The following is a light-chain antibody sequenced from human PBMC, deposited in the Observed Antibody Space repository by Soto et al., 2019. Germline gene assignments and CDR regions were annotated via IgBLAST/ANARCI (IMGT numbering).Light chain of an antibody. J-gene: IGLJ2*01. V-gene: IGLV2-8*01. CDR2: EVS. CDR3: SSYAGSNNFEVV. CDR1: SSDVGGYNY. Sequence: QSALTQPPSASGSPGQSVTISCTGTSSDVGGYNYVSWYQQHPGKAPKLMIYEVSKRPSGVPDRFSGSKSGNTASLPVSGLQAEDEADYYCSSYAGSNNFEVVFGGGTKLTVL.